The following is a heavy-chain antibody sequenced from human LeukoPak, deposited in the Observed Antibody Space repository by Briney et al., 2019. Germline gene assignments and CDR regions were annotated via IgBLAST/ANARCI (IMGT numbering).Heavy chain of an antibody. V-gene: IGHV4-59*08. J-gene: IGHJ3*02. CDR1: DGSMSSQS. Sequence: PSETLSLTCTVSDGSMSSQSWSWIRQPPGKGLEWIGYVFSSGSTNYNPSLKSRVTISVDTSKNQFSLKLSSVTAADTAVYYCARTGLGGAFDIWGQGTMVTVSS. CDR3: ARTGLGGAFDI. CDR2: VFSSGST. D-gene: IGHD3-16*01.